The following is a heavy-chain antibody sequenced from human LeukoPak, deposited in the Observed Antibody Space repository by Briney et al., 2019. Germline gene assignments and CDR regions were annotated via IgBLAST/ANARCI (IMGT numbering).Heavy chain of an antibody. CDR1: GYSISSGYY. CDR2: IYHSGST. Sequence: SETLSLTCTVSGYSISSGYYWGWIRQPPGKGLEWIGSIYHSGSTYYNPSLKSRVTISVDTSKNQFSLKLSSVTAADTAVYYCARDSPSGDSSGNYHDYWGQGTLVTVSS. J-gene: IGHJ4*02. CDR3: ARDSPSGDSSGNYHDY. D-gene: IGHD3-22*01. V-gene: IGHV4-38-2*02.